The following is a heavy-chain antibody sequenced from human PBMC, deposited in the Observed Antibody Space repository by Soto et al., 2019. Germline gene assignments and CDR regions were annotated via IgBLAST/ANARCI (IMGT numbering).Heavy chain of an antibody. Sequence: QVQLQESGPGLVKPSQTLSLTCTVSGGSISSGGYYWSWIRQHPGKGLEWIGYIYYSGSTYYNPSLKGRVTISVDTSKNQFSLKLSSVTAADTAVYYCARVPGTDIVVVPAAIRFDPWGQGTLVTVSS. V-gene: IGHV4-31*03. CDR3: ARVPGTDIVVVPAAIRFDP. D-gene: IGHD2-2*01. CDR1: GGSISSGGYY. CDR2: IYYSGST. J-gene: IGHJ5*02.